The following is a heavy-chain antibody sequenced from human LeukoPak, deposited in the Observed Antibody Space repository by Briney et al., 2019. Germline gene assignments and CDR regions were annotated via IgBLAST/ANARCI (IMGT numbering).Heavy chain of an antibody. D-gene: IGHD3/OR15-3a*01. Sequence: SETLSLTCTVSGGSISIYYWTWIRQPAGKGLERIGRIYGSGSPKYNPSLKSRVTVSLGTSKNQFSLKMSSVTAADTAVYYCARGDWSPYYFDFWGQGNLVTVSS. CDR3: ARGDWSPYYFDF. CDR2: IYGSGSP. V-gene: IGHV4-4*07. CDR1: GGSISIYY. J-gene: IGHJ4*02.